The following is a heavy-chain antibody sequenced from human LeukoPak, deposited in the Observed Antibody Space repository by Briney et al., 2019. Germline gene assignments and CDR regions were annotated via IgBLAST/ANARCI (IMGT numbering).Heavy chain of an antibody. J-gene: IGHJ5*01. D-gene: IGHD3-16*01. Sequence: ASVKVACKASGYTFSSHGISWVRQAPGQGLEWMGIINPGDGSTNYAQKFQGRVTMTTDTSTSTVYMELSSLRSEDTAVYYCAREGGGLGYFDSWGQGTLVTVSS. CDR3: AREGGGLGYFDS. CDR2: INPGDGST. V-gene: IGHV1-46*01. CDR1: GYTFSSHG.